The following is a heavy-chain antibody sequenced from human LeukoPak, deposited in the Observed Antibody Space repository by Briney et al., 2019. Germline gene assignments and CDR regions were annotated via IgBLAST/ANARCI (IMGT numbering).Heavy chain of an antibody. V-gene: IGHV3-30-3*01. CDR3: ARERSNYDFWSGYSNYYYGMDV. Sequence: GRSLRLSCAASGFTFSSYAMHWVRQAPGKGLEWVAVISYDGSNKYYADSVKGRFTISRDNSKNTLYLQMNSLRAEDTAVYYCARERSNYDFWSGYSNYYYGMDVWAKGPRSPSP. D-gene: IGHD3-3*01. J-gene: IGHJ6*02. CDR2: ISYDGSNK. CDR1: GFTFSSYA.